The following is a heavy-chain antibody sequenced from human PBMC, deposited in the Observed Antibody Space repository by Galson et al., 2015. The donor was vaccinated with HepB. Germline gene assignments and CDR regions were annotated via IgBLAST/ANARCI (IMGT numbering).Heavy chain of an antibody. V-gene: IGHV1-8*01. CDR1: GYTFTTSD. Sequence: SVKVSCKASGYTFTTSDINWVRQATGQGLEWMGWMNPKTGDTAYAQKFQGRLTMTRDTSVSTAYMELSSLTSEDTAVYYCATVVLVTAHIWGVAFDVWGQGTLVTGSA. CDR3: ATVVLVTAHIWGVAFDV. J-gene: IGHJ3*01. CDR2: MNPKTGDT. D-gene: IGHD2-8*02.